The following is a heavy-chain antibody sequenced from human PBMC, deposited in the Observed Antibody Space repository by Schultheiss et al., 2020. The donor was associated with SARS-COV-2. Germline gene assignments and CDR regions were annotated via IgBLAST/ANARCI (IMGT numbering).Heavy chain of an antibody. Sequence: ASVKVSCKASGYTFTSYGISWVRQAPGQGLEWMGWISAYNGNTNYAQKLQGRVTMTTDTSTSTAYMELRSLRSDDTAVYYCARDRYYYDSSGYYYAGFDYWGQGTHVTVSS. D-gene: IGHD3-22*01. CDR2: ISAYNGNT. J-gene: IGHJ4*02. CDR1: GYTFTSYG. V-gene: IGHV1-18*01. CDR3: ARDRYYYDSSGYYYAGFDY.